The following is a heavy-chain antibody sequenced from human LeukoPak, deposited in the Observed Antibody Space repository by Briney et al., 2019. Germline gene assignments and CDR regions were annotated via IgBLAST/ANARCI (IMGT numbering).Heavy chain of an antibody. Sequence: GGSLRLSCAASGFTFSSYGMHWVRQAPGKGLEWVAFIRYDGSNKYYADSVKGRFTISRDNSKNTLYLQMNSLRAEDTAVYYCAKSRSTRLDYYYYYMDVWGKGTTVTVSS. CDR3: AKSRSTRLDYYYYYMDV. D-gene: IGHD2-2*01. V-gene: IGHV3-30*02. CDR1: GFTFSSYG. CDR2: IRYDGSNK. J-gene: IGHJ6*03.